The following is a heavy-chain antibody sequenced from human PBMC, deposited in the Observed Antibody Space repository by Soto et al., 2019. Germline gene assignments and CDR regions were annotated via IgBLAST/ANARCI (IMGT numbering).Heavy chain of an antibody. J-gene: IGHJ4*02. V-gene: IGHV3-23*01. CDR1: GFTFSNCV. CDR3: AKVVRGFYYPVDC. Sequence: EVQLLESGGGLVQPGGSLRLSCAASGFTFSNCVMTWVRQAPGKGLEWVSAISGSGATTYYAESVKGRFTISRNNSRDTLYLQMNSLTVEDTAVYYCAKVVRGFYYPVDCWGQGTLVTVSS. D-gene: IGHD3-22*01. CDR2: ISGSGATT.